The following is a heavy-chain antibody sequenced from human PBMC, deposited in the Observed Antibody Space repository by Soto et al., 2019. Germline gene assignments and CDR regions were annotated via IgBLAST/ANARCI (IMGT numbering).Heavy chain of an antibody. D-gene: IGHD4-17*01. Sequence: KSSETLSLTCTVSGGSISSGDYYWIWIRQPPGKGLEWIGYIYYSGSTYYNPSLKSRVTISVDTSKNQFSLKLSSVTAADTAVYYCARDPGDYGFDYWGQGTLVTVSS. CDR3: ARDPGDYGFDY. CDR2: IYYSGST. J-gene: IGHJ4*02. CDR1: GGSISSGDYY. V-gene: IGHV4-30-4*01.